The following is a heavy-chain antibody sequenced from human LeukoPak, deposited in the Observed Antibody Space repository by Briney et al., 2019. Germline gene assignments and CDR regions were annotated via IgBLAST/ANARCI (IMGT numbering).Heavy chain of an antibody. CDR1: GGSMSSYY. CDR3: ARHSLFRDYYYMDV. CDR2: IYTSGST. J-gene: IGHJ6*03. V-gene: IGHV4-59*08. D-gene: IGHD3-10*01. Sequence: PSETLSLTCTVSGGSMSSYYWSWIRQPPGKGLEWIGFIYTSGSTNYNPSLKSRVTISVDTSKNQFSLKLSSVTAADTAVYYCARHSLFRDYYYMDVWGKGTTVTVSS.